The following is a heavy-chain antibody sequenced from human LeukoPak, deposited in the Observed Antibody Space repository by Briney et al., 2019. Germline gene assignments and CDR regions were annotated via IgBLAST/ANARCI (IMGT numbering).Heavy chain of an antibody. Sequence: GGSLRLSCAASGFTFSDYYMSWLRQAPGKGLEWVSYISSSSSTIYYADSVKGRFTISRDNAKNSLYLQMNSLRAEDTAVYYCARDRRWSGGDYWGQGTLVTVSS. V-gene: IGHV3-11*04. D-gene: IGHD3-10*01. CDR3: ARDRRWSGGDY. J-gene: IGHJ4*02. CDR1: GFTFSDYY. CDR2: ISSSSSTI.